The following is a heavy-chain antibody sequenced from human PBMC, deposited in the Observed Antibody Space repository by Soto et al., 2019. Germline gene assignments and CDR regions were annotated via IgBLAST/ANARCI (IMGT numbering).Heavy chain of an antibody. V-gene: IGHV3-33*01. D-gene: IGHD3-3*01. Sequence: GGSLRLSCAASGFTFSSYGMHWVRQAPGKGLEWVAVIWYDGSNKYYADSVKGRFTISRDNSKNTLYLQMNSLRAEDTAVYYCARAPTYDFWQSHYFDYWGQGTLVTVSS. CDR3: ARAPTYDFWQSHYFDY. CDR2: IWYDGSNK. CDR1: GFTFSSYG. J-gene: IGHJ4*02.